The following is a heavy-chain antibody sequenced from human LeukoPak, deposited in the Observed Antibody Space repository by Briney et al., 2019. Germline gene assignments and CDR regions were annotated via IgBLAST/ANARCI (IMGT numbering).Heavy chain of an antibody. CDR1: GFTFSTYA. Sequence: PGRSLRLSCAASGFTFSTYAMNWVRQAPGKGLEWVSYISSSTSTIYYADSVKGRFTISRDNAKNSLYLQMNSLRAEDTAVYYCVKAEVRDAFDIWGQGTMVTVSS. J-gene: IGHJ3*02. CDR2: ISSSTSTI. CDR3: VKAEVRDAFDI. V-gene: IGHV3-48*01.